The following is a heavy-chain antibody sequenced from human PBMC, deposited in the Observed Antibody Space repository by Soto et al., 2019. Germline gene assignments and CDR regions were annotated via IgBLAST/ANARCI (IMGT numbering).Heavy chain of an antibody. J-gene: IGHJ4*02. CDR2: IYWDDDE. CDR3: AHRPRGYSYHFDY. V-gene: IGHV2-5*02. Sequence: QIIWKGSGPTLVKPTQTLTQTCTFAGFSLNTSGVGVGWIRQPPGKALEWLALIYWDDDEGYSPSLRSRLTITKVTSKNQVVLTMTNMDPVDSATYYCAHRPRGYSYHFDYWGQGTLVTVSS. D-gene: IGHD5-18*01. CDR1: GFSLNTSGVG.